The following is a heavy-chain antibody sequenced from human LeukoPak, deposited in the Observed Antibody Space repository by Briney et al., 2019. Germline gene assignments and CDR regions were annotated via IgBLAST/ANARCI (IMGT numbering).Heavy chain of an antibody. CDR2: MNPNSGNT. V-gene: IGHV1-8*01. CDR3: ARDIGYCSGGSCHGWFDP. J-gene: IGHJ5*02. D-gene: IGHD2-15*01. Sequence: ASVKVSCKASGYTFTSYDINWVRQATGQGLEWMGWMNPNSGNTGYAQKFQGRVTMTTDTSTSTAYMELRSLRSDDTAVYYCARDIGYCSGGSCHGWFDPWGQGTLVTVSS. CDR1: GYTFTSYD.